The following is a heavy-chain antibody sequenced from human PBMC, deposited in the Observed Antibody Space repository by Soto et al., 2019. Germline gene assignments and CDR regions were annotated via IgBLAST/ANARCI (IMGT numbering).Heavy chain of an antibody. D-gene: IGHD3-22*01. Sequence: ASVKVSCKVSGYTLTELSMHWVRQAPGKGLEWMGGFDPEDGETIYAQKFQGRVTMTEDTSTDTAYMELSSLRSEDTAVYYCATGVNRYYYDSSGYYFDYWGQGTLVTVS. J-gene: IGHJ4*02. CDR2: FDPEDGET. V-gene: IGHV1-24*01. CDR1: GYTLTELS. CDR3: ATGVNRYYYDSSGYYFDY.